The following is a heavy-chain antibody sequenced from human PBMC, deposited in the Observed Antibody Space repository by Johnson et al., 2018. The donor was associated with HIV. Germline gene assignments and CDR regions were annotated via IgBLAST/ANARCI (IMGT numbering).Heavy chain of an antibody. CDR3: TITKPGYNYGSSYGFDI. CDR1: GFTFGSYW. Sequence: QMQLVESGGGLVQPGGSLRLSCAASGFTFGSYWMSWVRQAPGKGLEWVAVVSYDSSNKYYADSVKGRFTISRDNSKNTVFLQMDSLRGEDTAVYYCTITKPGYNYGSSYGFDIWGQGTMVTVSS. CDR2: VSYDSSNK. V-gene: IGHV3-30*03. J-gene: IGHJ3*02. D-gene: IGHD5-18*01.